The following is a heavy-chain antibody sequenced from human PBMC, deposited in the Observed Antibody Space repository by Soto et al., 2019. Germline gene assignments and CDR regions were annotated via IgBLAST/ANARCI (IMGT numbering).Heavy chain of an antibody. CDR3: ARDWTGDTCPCLDV. V-gene: IGHV3-23*01. CDR1: GFTFSNYA. CDR2: FSGSGGST. D-gene: IGHD3-3*01. Sequence: EVQLLESGGGLVQPGGSLRLSCAAAGFTFSNYALTWVRQSPWKGLEWVSTFSGSGGSTYYADSVRGRFTISRDNSKNTLFLQMNSLRVEDTAIYYCARDWTGDTCPCLDVWGHGTTVSVSS. J-gene: IGHJ6*02.